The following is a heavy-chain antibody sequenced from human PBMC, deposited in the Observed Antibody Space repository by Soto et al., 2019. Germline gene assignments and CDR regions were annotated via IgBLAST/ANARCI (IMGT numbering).Heavy chain of an antibody. J-gene: IGHJ4*02. CDR1: GYTFTSYA. Sequence: QIQLEQSGAEEKKPGASVKVSCKASGYTFTSYAMHWMRQAPRQRLERMGWINAGNGNTKYSQKFQGRVTITRDTSVSTAYMELSSLRSEDTAVYYCARSIVVVTALDYWGQGTLVTVSS. V-gene: IGHV1-3*05. CDR3: ARSIVVVTALDY. CDR2: INAGNGNT. D-gene: IGHD2-21*02.